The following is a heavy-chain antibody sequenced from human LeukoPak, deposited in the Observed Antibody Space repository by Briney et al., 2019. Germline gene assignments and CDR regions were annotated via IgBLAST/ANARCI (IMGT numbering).Heavy chain of an antibody. Sequence: GSLRLSCAASGFTFSTYAMSWVRQAPGKGLEWVSAVSGSGGSTYYVDSVEGRFTISRDNSKNTLYLQMSSLRGDDTAVYFCAKRGRTGTKEALDYWGQGTLVTVSS. CDR3: AKRGRTGTKEALDY. J-gene: IGHJ4*02. CDR2: VSGSGGST. D-gene: IGHD4-11*01. CDR1: GFTFSTYA. V-gene: IGHV3-23*01.